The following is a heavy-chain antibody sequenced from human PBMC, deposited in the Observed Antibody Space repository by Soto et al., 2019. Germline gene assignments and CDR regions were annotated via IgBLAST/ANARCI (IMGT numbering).Heavy chain of an antibody. CDR2: ISYSGST. D-gene: IGHD3-10*01. J-gene: IGHJ6*02. CDR1: GGSISSGDYY. Sequence: LSLTCTVSGGSISSGDYYWSWIRQPPGKGLEWIGYISYSGSTYYNPSLKSRVTISVDTSNNQFSLKLSSVTVADTAVYSCARDAWTVVRGILTSGGMDVWGQGTTVTVSS. CDR3: ARDAWTVVRGILTSGGMDV. V-gene: IGHV4-30-4*01.